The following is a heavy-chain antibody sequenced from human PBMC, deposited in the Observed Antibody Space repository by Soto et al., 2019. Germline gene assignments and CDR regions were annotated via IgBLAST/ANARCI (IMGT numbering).Heavy chain of an antibody. Sequence: DVQLVESGGGLVQPGKSLIISCVASGFSFDDYAMHWVRQAPGRGLEWVSCLSWSAGIIGYADSVKGRFTISRDNAKNSLYLRMESLRPEDTAVYYCTKDTHSPSGYFAAFDVWGQGTKVTVSS. CDR2: LSWSAGII. CDR3: TKDTHSPSGYFAAFDV. V-gene: IGHV3-9*01. J-gene: IGHJ3*01. CDR1: GFSFDDYA. D-gene: IGHD3-22*01.